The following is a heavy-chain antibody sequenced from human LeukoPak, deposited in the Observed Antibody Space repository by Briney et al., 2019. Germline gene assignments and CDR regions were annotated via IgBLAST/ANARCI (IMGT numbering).Heavy chain of an antibody. V-gene: IGHV3-23*01. J-gene: IGHJ4*02. D-gene: IGHD3-22*01. Sequence: QTGGSLRLSCAASGFTFSSYAMSWVRQAPGKGLEWVSAISGSGGTTYYADSVKGRFTISRDNSKNTLYLQMNSLRAEDTALYYCAKDMEYYYDTSDYFYFGYWGQGTLVTVSS. CDR1: GFTFSSYA. CDR3: AKDMEYYYDTSDYFYFGY. CDR2: ISGSGGTT.